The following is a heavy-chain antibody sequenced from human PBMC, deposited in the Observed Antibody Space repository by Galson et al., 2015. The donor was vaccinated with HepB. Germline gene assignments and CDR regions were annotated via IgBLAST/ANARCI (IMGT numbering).Heavy chain of an antibody. J-gene: IGHJ5*02. Sequence: SLKVSCKASGYTFTDYALSWVRQAPGQGLEWLGWISGYNGRTTYAHKFQGRVTVTADTSTSTAYMELKNLRSDDTAIYYCARDRPVTVSWLDPWRQGTLVAVSS. D-gene: IGHD2-21*02. CDR1: GYTFTDYA. CDR3: ARDRPVTVSWLDP. CDR2: ISGYNGRT. V-gene: IGHV1-18*04.